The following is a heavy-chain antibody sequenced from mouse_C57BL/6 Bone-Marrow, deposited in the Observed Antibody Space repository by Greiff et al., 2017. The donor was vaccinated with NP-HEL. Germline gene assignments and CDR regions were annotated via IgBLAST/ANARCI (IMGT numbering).Heavy chain of an antibody. Sequence: EVKLMESGGDLVKPGGSLKLSCAASGFTFSSYGMSWVRQTPDKRLEWVATISSGGSYTYYPDSVKGRFTISRDNAKNTLYLQMSSLKSEDTAMYYCARQPFYYDYAPWGQGTLVTVSA. CDR3: ARQPFYYDYAP. J-gene: IGHJ3*01. V-gene: IGHV5-6*01. CDR1: GFTFSSYG. D-gene: IGHD2-4*01. CDR2: ISSGGSYT.